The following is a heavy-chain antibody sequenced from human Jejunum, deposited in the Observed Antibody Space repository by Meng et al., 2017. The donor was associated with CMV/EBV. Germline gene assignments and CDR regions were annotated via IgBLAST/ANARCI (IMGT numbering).Heavy chain of an antibody. J-gene: IGHJ4*02. CDR3: ATTPRYLYDTRGYFPYYFNY. CDR1: FSNCV. V-gene: IGHV3-23*01. CDR2: IGGRGGGT. Sequence: FSNCVLARIRQAPGKGLEWVSSIGGRGGGTYYADSVKGRFSISRDNSKNTLYLQVGSLRAEDTAVYYCATTPRYLYDTRGYFPYYFNYWGRGTLVTVSS. D-gene: IGHD3-22*01.